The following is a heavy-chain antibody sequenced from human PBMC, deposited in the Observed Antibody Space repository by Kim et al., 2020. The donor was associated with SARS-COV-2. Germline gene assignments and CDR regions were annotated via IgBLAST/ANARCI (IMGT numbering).Heavy chain of an antibody. CDR3: ARDRYYLDY. CDR2: TYYRSKWYN. CDR1: GDSVSGNSVA. J-gene: IGHJ4*02. V-gene: IGHV6-1*01. Sequence: SQTLSLTCAISGDSVSGNSVAWNWIRQSPSRGLEWLGRTYYRSKWYNAYAESVKSRITINPDTSKNQLSLQLNSVTPEDTAVYYCARDRYYLDYWGQGTLVTVSP.